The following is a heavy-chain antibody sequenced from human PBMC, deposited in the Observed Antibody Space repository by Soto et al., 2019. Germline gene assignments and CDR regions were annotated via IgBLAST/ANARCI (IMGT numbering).Heavy chain of an antibody. CDR3: ARTTAVPNTLRSRYFFDY. Sequence: SETLSLTCSVSGVSVSNKTYYWSWIRQPPGKRLEWIGYVYYSGTTNYSPPLKSRVTISVDLSKNQFSLRLSSVTTADTALYYCARTTAVPNTLRSRYFFDYWGQGTLVTVSS. CDR1: GVSVSNKTYY. V-gene: IGHV4-61*01. J-gene: IGHJ4*02. D-gene: IGHD4-17*01. CDR2: VYYSGTT.